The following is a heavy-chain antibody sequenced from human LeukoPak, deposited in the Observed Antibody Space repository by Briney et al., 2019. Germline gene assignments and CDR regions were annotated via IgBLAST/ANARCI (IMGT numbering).Heavy chain of an antibody. CDR1: GGSFSGYY. J-gene: IGHJ6*03. V-gene: IGHV4-34*11. CDR2: VSYSGNS. D-gene: IGHD3-3*01. CDR3: ARGGGAPGVFGVTSVPYFYYYMDV. Sequence: SETLSLTCAVYGGSFSGYYWSWIRQPPGKGLEWLGFVSYSGNSNNNPSLKSRVSISVDPSRNRFSLKLTSVTAADTAVYYCARGGGAPGVFGVTSVPYFYYYMDVWGKGTTVIVSS.